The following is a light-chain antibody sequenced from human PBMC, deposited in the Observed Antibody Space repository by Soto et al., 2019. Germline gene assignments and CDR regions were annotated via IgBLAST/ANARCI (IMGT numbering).Light chain of an antibody. CDR2: DVN. J-gene: IGLJ2*01. CDR1: SSAVGGYNY. Sequence: QSALTQPPSASGSPGQSVPISCTGTSSAVGGYNYVSWYRQHPGKAPQLIIYDVNKRPSGVPDGFSGSKSGNTASLTVSGLQAEDEDDYFCNSYGGTNNYVVFGGGTKLTVL. CDR3: NSYGGTNNYVV. V-gene: IGLV2-8*01.